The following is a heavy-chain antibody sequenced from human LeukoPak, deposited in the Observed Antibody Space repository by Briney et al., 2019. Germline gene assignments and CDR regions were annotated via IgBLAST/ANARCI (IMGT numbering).Heavy chain of an antibody. CDR2: IYYSGST. Sequence: SETLSLTCTVSGGSISIYYWSWIRQPPGKGLEWIGYIYYSGSTNYNPSLKSRVTISVDTSKNQFSLKLSSVTAADTAVYYCARVPQGGISPYNWFDPWGQGTLVTVSS. V-gene: IGHV4-59*01. CDR3: ARVPQGGISPYNWFDP. J-gene: IGHJ5*02. D-gene: IGHD3-16*01. CDR1: GGSISIYY.